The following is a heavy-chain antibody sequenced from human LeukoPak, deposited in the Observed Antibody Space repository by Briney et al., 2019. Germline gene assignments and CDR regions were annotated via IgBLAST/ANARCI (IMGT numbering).Heavy chain of an antibody. Sequence: PSETLSLTCAVSGGSISSSSYYWGWIRQSPGKGLEWIGSIYYSGSTYYNPSLKSRVTISIDTSKNQFSLKLNSVTAADTAVYYCAGSCSGGSCYFLWGQGTLVTVSS. D-gene: IGHD2-15*01. CDR1: GGSISSSSYY. V-gene: IGHV4-39*01. CDR2: IYYSGST. J-gene: IGHJ4*02. CDR3: AGSCSGGSCYFL.